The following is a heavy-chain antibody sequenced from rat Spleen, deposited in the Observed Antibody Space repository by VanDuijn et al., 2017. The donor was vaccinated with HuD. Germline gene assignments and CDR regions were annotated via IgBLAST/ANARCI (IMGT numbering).Heavy chain of an antibody. CDR3: ARHMANPYYVMDA. V-gene: IGHV5-29*01. J-gene: IGHJ4*01. CDR1: GFTFTDYY. CDR2: ISYDGSST. D-gene: IGHD3-4*01. Sequence: EVQLVESDGGLVQPGRSLKLSCAASGFTFTDYYMAWVRQAPTKGLEWVATISYDGSSTYYRDSVKGRFTMSRDNAKSTLYLQMDSLRSEDTATYYCARHMANPYYVMDAWGQGASVTVSS.